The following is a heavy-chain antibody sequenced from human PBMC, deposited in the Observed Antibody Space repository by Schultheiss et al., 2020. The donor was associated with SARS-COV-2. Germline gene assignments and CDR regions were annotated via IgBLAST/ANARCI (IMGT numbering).Heavy chain of an antibody. CDR3: ARVYCSDSKCSYGMDV. J-gene: IGHJ6*02. CDR1: GFTFSSYG. V-gene: IGHV3-30*03. CDR2: ISYDGSNK. Sequence: GGSLRLSCAASGFTFSSYGMHWVRQAPGKGLEWVAVISYDGSNKYYADSVKGRFTISRDNSKNTLYLQMNSLRAEDTAVYYCARVYCSDSKCSYGMDVWGRGTTVTVSS. D-gene: IGHD2-15*01.